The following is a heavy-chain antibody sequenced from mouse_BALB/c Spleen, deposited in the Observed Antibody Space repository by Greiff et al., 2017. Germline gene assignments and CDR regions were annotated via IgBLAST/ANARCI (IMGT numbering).Heavy chain of an antibody. Sequence: VQLQQSGAELVRSGASVKLSCTASGFNFKDYYMHWVKQRPEQGLEWIGWIDPENGDTEYAPKFQGKATMTADTSSNTAYLQLSSLTSEDTAVCYWNAYGNQGDGLDYWGQGTLVTVSA. D-gene: IGHD2-1*01. CDR3: NAYGNQGDGLDY. CDR2: IDPENGDT. V-gene: IGHV14-4*02. J-gene: IGHJ3*01. CDR1: GFNFKDYY.